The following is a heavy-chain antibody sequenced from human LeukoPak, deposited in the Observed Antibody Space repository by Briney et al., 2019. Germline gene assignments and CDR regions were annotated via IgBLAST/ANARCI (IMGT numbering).Heavy chain of an antibody. CDR3: ARDRGRLYRSSTSCPGWFDP. CDR2: ISSSGSTI. CDR1: GFTFSSYE. V-gene: IGHV3-48*03. Sequence: GGSLRLSCAASGFTFSSYEMNWVRQAPGKGLEWVSYISSSGSTIYYADSVKGRFTISRDNAKNSLYLQMNSLRAEDTAVYYCARDRGRLYRSSTSCPGWFDPWGQGTLVTVSS. D-gene: IGHD2-2*01. J-gene: IGHJ5*02.